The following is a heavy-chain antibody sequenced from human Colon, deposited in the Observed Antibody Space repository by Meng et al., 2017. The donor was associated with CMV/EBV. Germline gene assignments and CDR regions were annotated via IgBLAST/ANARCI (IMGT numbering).Heavy chain of an antibody. CDR3: VREIRRSWFDP. Sequence: GGSLRPSCAVPVLTSGSFTMSWVRQAPGKGLEWVASINSYAYNIGYADSVKGRFTSSRDNAKNSLYLQMNRLGAEDTAVYFCVREIRRSWFDPWGQGTLVTVSS. D-gene: IGHD4-17*01. CDR1: VLTSGSFT. V-gene: IGHV3-21*01. CDR2: INSYAYNI. J-gene: IGHJ5*02.